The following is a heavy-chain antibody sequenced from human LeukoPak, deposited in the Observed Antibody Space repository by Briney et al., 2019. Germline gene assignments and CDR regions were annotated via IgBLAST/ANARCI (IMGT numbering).Heavy chain of an antibody. CDR2: INHSGST. Sequence: SETLSLTCAVYGGSFSGYYWSWIRQPPGKGLEWNGEINHSGSTNYNPSLKSRVTISVDTSKNQFSLKLSSVTAADTAVYYCARGWVYSGYLFDYWGQGTLVTVSS. J-gene: IGHJ4*02. D-gene: IGHD5-12*01. CDR1: GGSFSGYY. V-gene: IGHV4-34*01. CDR3: ARGWVYSGYLFDY.